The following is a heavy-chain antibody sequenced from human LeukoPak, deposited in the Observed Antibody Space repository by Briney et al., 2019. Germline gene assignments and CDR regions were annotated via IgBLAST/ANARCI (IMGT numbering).Heavy chain of an antibody. CDR2: MNPNSGNT. V-gene: IGHV1-8*02. J-gene: IGHJ5*02. D-gene: IGHD6-19*01. CDR1: GYTFTGYY. Sequence: ASVKVSCKASGYTFTGYYMHWVRQATGQGLEWMGWMNPNSGNTGYAQKFQGRVTMTRNTSISTAYMELSSLRSEDTAVYYCARAFRRLTYNWFDPWGQGTLVTVSS. CDR3: ARAFRRLTYNWFDP.